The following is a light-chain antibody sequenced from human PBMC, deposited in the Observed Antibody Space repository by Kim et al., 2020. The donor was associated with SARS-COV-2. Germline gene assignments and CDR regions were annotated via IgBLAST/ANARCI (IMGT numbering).Light chain of an antibody. V-gene: IGKV3-20*01. Sequence: EIVLTQSPGTLSLSPGESATLSCRASQTVYSTTLAWYQQKPDQAPRLLIYGTSNRATGIPGRFSGSGSGTDFTLTITGLEPEDFAVYYCQYYGNSPLLYTFGQGTKLEI. CDR1: QTVYSTT. J-gene: IGKJ2*01. CDR3: QYYGNSPLLYT. CDR2: GTS.